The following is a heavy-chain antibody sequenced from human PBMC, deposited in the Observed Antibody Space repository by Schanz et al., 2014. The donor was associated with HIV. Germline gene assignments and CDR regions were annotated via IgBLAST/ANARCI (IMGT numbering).Heavy chain of an antibody. CDR2: IRYDGSDK. V-gene: IGHV3-33*08. CDR3: ARERWGGNIASHYYAMDV. Sequence: VQLLESGGGLVQPGGSLRLSCAASGFTFSSYAMSWVRQAPGKGLEWVADIRYDGSDKYYADSVKGRFSISRDNSKNTLYLQMNSLRADDTAVYFCARERWGGNIASHYYAMDVWGQGTTVTVSS. CDR1: GFTFSSYA. D-gene: IGHD2-15*01. J-gene: IGHJ6*02.